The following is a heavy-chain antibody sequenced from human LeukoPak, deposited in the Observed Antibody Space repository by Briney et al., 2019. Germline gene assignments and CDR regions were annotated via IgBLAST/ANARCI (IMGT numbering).Heavy chain of an antibody. V-gene: IGHV3-30*04. CDR2: ISYDETHK. D-gene: IGHD3-10*01. CDR3: VRARVRARSGAFDV. CDR1: GFPFRHLV. Sequence: GGSLRLSCVGSGFPFRHLVMLWVRQAPGKGLEWVAVISYDETHKFYADSVKGRFTISRDNSNATLFLQMNSLRSEDAAVYYCVRARVRARSGAFDVWGQGTLVTVSS. J-gene: IGHJ3*01.